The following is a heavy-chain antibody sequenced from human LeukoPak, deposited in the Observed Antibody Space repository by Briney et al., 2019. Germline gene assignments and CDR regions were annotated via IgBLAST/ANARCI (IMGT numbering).Heavy chain of an antibody. V-gene: IGHV4-34*01. CDR2: INHSGST. CDR1: GGSFSGYY. Sequence: PSETLSLTCAVYGGSFSGYYWSRIRQPPGKGLEWIGEINHSGSTNYNPSLKSRVTISVDTSKNQFSLKLSSVTAADTAVYYCAREKLRYFDWSNAFDIWGQGTMVTVSS. D-gene: IGHD3-9*01. J-gene: IGHJ3*02. CDR3: AREKLRYFDWSNAFDI.